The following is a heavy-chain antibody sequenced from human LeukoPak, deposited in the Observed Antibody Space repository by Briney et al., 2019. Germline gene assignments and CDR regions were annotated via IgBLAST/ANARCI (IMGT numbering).Heavy chain of an antibody. J-gene: IGHJ4*02. CDR3: VRDGGVSGYDLLDY. CDR2: IKQGGSEI. V-gene: IGHV3-7*01. CDR1: GFTFSRFW. D-gene: IGHD5-12*01. Sequence: PGGSLRLSCSASGFTFSRFWMSWVRQAPGKGLEYVALIKQGGSEIFHMDSVKGRFTISRDDATNSLSLQMNSLRAEDTAVYYCVRDGGVSGYDLLDYWGQGTLVTVSS.